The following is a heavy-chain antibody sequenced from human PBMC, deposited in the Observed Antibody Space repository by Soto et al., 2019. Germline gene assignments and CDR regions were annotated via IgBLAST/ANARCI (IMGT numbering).Heavy chain of an antibody. J-gene: IGHJ4*02. D-gene: IGHD7-27*01. V-gene: IGHV3-9*01. Sequence: EVQLVESGGGLVQPGRSLRLSCAASGFTFDDYAMHWVRQAPGKGLEWVSGISWNSGSIGYADSVKGRFTISRDNAKHSLYLQMNSLRAEDTALYYCAKDSENPSLGPAFDYWGQGTLVTFSS. CDR3: AKDSENPSLGPAFDY. CDR2: ISWNSGSI. CDR1: GFTFDDYA.